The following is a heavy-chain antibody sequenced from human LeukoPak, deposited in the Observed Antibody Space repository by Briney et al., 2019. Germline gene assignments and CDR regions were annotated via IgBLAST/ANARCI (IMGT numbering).Heavy chain of an antibody. CDR1: GGSISIGGYY. D-gene: IGHD6-6*01. V-gene: IGHV4-39*01. J-gene: IGHJ4*02. CDR3: ARLGQLVSY. Sequence: SQTLSLTCSVSGGSISIGGYYWGWIRQPPGKGLEWIGSIYYSGSTYYNPSLKSRVTISVDTSKNQFSLKLSSVTAADTAVYYCARLGQLVSYWGQGTLVTVSS. CDR2: IYYSGST.